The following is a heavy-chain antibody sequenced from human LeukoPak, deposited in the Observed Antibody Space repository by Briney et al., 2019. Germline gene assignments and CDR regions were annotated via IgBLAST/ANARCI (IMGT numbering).Heavy chain of an antibody. CDR2: IYYSGST. D-gene: IGHD2-2*01. J-gene: IGHJ5*02. V-gene: IGHV4-39*01. CDR1: GGSISSSSYY. Sequence: SETLSLTCTVSGGSISSSSYYWGWISQPPGKGLEWIGSIYYSGSTYYNPSLKSRVTISVDTSKNQFSLKLSSVTAADTAVYYCARPHSTSWYASWGQGTLVTVSS. CDR3: ARPHSTSWYAS.